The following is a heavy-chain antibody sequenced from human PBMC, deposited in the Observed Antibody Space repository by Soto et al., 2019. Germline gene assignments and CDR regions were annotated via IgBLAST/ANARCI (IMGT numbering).Heavy chain of an antibody. CDR3: AKDSDTKRGPDY. V-gene: IGHV3-23*01. J-gene: IGHJ4*02. CDR1: GFTFSNYA. Sequence: EVQLLESGGGLVQPGGSLRLSCAASGFTFSNYAINWVRQAPGKGLEWVSGISVSSDNTFYADSVKGRFTISRDNSKSTLFLQMNSLRAEDTALYYCAKDSDTKRGPDYWGQGTLVTVSS. D-gene: IGHD3-10*01. CDR2: ISVSSDNT.